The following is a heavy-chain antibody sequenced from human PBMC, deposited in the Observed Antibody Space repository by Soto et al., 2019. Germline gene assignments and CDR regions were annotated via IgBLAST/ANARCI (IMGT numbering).Heavy chain of an antibody. V-gene: IGHV3-23*01. D-gene: IGHD1-26*01. CDR3: ATEGAKTTCNFDY. CDR1: GFTFDSCG. Sequence: GSLRLYGVASGFTFDSCGMNWVRQAPGKGLEWVAGVSPHAANTYYADSVRGRFIISRDDSRKTVSLEMNSLRGEDSAVYYCATEGAKTTCNFDYWGQGTVVTVSS. J-gene: IGHJ4*02. CDR2: VSPHAANT.